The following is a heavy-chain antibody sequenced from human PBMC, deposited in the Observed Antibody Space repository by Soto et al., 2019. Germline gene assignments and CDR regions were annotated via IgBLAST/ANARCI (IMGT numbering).Heavy chain of an antibody. Sequence: EEQLVESGGGLVQPGGSLRLSCAASGFTFTDYWIHWVRQAPGKGLVWVSRISSDGTGTTYADSVKGRFAISRDNAKNTVYLQMNSLRAEDTAVYFCARVKLPSYHYYYGMDVWGQGTAVTVSS. CDR3: ARVKLPSYHYYYGMDV. D-gene: IGHD3-16*02. CDR1: GFTFTDYW. J-gene: IGHJ6*02. CDR2: ISSDGTGT. V-gene: IGHV3-74*01.